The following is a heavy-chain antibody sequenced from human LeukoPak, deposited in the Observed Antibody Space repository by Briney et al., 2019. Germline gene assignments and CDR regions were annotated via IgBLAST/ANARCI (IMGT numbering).Heavy chain of an antibody. CDR3: ARYDGWFDH. CDR1: GYTFINYV. D-gene: IGHD3-16*01. CDR2: IHAGNGNT. V-gene: IGHV1-3*01. J-gene: IGHJ5*02. Sequence: ASVKISCKASGYTFINYVMHWVRQAPGQRFEWMGWIHAGNGNTKSSQKFHGRITISRDTSASTVYMELSSLKSEDTAVYYCARYDGWFDHWGQGTLVTVSS.